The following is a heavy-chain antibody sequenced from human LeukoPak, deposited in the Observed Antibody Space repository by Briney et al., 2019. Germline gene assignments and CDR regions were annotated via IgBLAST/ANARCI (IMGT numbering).Heavy chain of an antibody. CDR3: ARVLHKRNYDSGVYYGY. Sequence: PGGSLRLSCAASGFTFDDYGMSWVRQAPGKGLEWVSGINWNGGSTGYADSVKGRFTISRDNAKSSLYLQMNSLRAEDTAVYYCARVLHKRNYDSGVYYGYWGQGTLATVSS. CDR2: INWNGGST. V-gene: IGHV3-20*04. D-gene: IGHD3-22*01. J-gene: IGHJ4*02. CDR1: GFTFDDYG.